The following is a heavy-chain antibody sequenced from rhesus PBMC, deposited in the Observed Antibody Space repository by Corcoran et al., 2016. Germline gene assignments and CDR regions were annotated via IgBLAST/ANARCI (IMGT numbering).Heavy chain of an antibody. D-gene: IGHD5-12*01. Sequence: QLQLQESAPGLVKPSATLSLPCAVSGGSISSTWWRLIRPPPGKGLEWIGRISGRGGSTSYNPSLKSRVTISTDTSKNQLSLKLSSVTAADTAVYYCARGGYSADFDYWGQGVLVTVSS. J-gene: IGHJ4*01. CDR1: GGSISSTW. CDR2: ISGRGGST. CDR3: ARGGYSADFDY. V-gene: IGHV4-173*01.